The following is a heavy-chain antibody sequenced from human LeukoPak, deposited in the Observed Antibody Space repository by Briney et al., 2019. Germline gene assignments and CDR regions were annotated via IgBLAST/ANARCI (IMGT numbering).Heavy chain of an antibody. Sequence: SETLSLTCTVSGGSISSSSYYWGWIRQPPGKGLEWIGSIYYSGSTYYNPSLKSRVTISVDTSKNQFSLKLSSVTAADTAVYYCARDRAGTDDFGYWGQGTLVTVSS. J-gene: IGHJ4*02. CDR3: ARDRAGTDDFGY. V-gene: IGHV4-39*07. CDR2: IYYSGST. D-gene: IGHD1-1*01. CDR1: GGSISSSSYY.